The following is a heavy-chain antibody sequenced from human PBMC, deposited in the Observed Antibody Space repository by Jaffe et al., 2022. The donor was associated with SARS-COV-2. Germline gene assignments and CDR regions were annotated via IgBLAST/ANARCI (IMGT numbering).Heavy chain of an antibody. CDR3: TTGEEKDWNPYYYYGMDV. CDR1: GFTFSNAW. D-gene: IGHD1-1*01. V-gene: IGHV3-15*01. Sequence: EVQLVESGGGLVKPGGSLRLSCAASGFTFSNAWMSWVRQAPGKGLEWVGRIKSKTDGGTTDYAAPVKGRFTISRDDSKNTLYLQMNSLKTEDTAVYYCTTGEEKDWNPYYYYGMDVWGQGTTVTVSS. CDR2: IKSKTDGGTT. J-gene: IGHJ6*02.